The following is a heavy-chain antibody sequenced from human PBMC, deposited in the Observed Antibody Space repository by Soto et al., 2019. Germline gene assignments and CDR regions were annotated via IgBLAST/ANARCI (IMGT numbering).Heavy chain of an antibody. CDR3: ANRPNRSDS. J-gene: IGHJ5*01. CDR1: GCTLSSCA. CDR2: ISYDGSNK. V-gene: IGHV3-30-3*01. Sequence: GGSRRLCCGGSGCTLSSCAMHGGRQAPGKGLEWVAVISYDGSNKYYADSVKGRFTISRDNSKNTLYLQMNSLRAEDTALYYCANRPNRSDSWRQGTLVTFSA.